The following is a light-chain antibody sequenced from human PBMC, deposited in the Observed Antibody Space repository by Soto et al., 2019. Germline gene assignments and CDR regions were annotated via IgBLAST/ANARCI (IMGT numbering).Light chain of an antibody. CDR1: QSLSGNY. CDR3: QQYGSSSLS. Sequence: NVLTQSPGTLSLSPGQRATLSCRASQSLSGNYLAWYQQKPGQAPRVLIYRASSRATGIPDRFSGSGSGTDFTLTISRLEPEDFAVYYCQQYGSSSLSFGGGTKVDIK. V-gene: IGKV3-20*01. J-gene: IGKJ4*01. CDR2: RAS.